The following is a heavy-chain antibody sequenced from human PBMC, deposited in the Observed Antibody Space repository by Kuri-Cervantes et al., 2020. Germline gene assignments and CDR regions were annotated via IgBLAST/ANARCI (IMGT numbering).Heavy chain of an antibody. J-gene: IGHJ4*02. CDR1: GFTFSSYD. CDR3: YSSSWDDY. Sequence: GGSLRLSCAASGFTFSSYDMHWVRQATGKGLEWVSAIGTAGDTYYPGSVKGRFTISRDNSKNTLYLQMNSLRAEDTAVYYCYSSSWDDYWGQGTLVTVSS. V-gene: IGHV3-13*01. CDR2: IGTAGDT. D-gene: IGHD6-13*01.